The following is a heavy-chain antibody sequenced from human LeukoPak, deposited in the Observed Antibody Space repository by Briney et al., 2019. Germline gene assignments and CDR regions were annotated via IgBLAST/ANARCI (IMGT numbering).Heavy chain of an antibody. CDR1: GGSFSGYY. D-gene: IGHD2-15*01. V-gene: IGHV4-38-2*02. J-gene: IGHJ4*02. CDR2: IYHSGST. CDR3: AREGYCSGASCSGDY. Sequence: TSETLSLTCAVYGGSFSGYYWGWIRQPPGKGLEWIGTIYHSGSTYYNPSLKSRVTISVDTSKNQFSLKLSSVTAADTAVYYCAREGYCSGASCSGDYWGQGTLVTVSS.